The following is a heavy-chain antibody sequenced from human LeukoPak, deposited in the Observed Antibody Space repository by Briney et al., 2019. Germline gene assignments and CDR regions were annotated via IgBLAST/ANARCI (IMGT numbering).Heavy chain of an antibody. CDR2: VYRTGNT. V-gene: IGHV4-4*07. J-gene: IGHJ6*02. Sequence: SETLSLTCSVSGGSISAYYWSWIRQPAGKGLEWIGRVYRTGNTNYIPSLQSRVTMSVDTSKNQISLRLRSVTAADTAVYFCARDDFEYSVHYGMDVWGQGTAVTVSS. CDR1: GGSISAYY. CDR3: ARDDFEYSVHYGMDV. D-gene: IGHD3-9*01.